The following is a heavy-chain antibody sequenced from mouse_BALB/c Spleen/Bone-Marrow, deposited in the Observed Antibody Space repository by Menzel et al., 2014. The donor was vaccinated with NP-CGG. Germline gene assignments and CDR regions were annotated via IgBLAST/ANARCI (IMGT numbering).Heavy chain of an antibody. J-gene: IGHJ2*01. Sequence: QLQQSGPGLVAPSQSLSITCTVSGFSLTSYGVHWVRQPPGKGLEWLRVIWAGGSTNYNSALMTRLSISKDNSKSQVFLKMNSLQTDDTAMYYCARVIRYESYFDYWGQGTTLTVSS. D-gene: IGHD2-14*01. CDR2: IWAGGST. CDR1: GFSLTSYG. CDR3: ARVIRYESYFDY. V-gene: IGHV2-9*02.